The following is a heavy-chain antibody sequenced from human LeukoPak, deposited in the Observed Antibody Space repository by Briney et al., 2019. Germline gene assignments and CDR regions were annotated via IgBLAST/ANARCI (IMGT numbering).Heavy chain of an antibody. CDR2: LSGSGEII. CDR3: ARAGQNNWFDP. Sequence: GGSLRLSCAASGFTFSDYYMSWVRQAPGKGLEWVSFLSGSGEIIYYADSVKGRFTISRDNAKNSLYLQMNSLRAEDTAVYHCARAGQNNWFDPWDQGTLVTVSS. J-gene: IGHJ5*02. V-gene: IGHV3-11*01. CDR1: GFTFSDYY.